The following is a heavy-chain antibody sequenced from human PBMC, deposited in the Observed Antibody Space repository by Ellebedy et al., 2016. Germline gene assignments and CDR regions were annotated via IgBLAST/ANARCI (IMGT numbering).Heavy chain of an antibody. CDR2: INPNSGGT. Sequence: ASVKVSCKASGYTFTGYYMHWVRQAPGQGLEWMGWINPNSGGTNYAQKFQGWVTMTRDTSISTAYMELSRLRSDETAVYYCARGGWRDIVVVPAAPREDAFDIWGQGTMVTVSS. V-gene: IGHV1-2*04. CDR1: GYTFTGYY. D-gene: IGHD2-2*01. J-gene: IGHJ3*02. CDR3: ARGGWRDIVVVPAAPREDAFDI.